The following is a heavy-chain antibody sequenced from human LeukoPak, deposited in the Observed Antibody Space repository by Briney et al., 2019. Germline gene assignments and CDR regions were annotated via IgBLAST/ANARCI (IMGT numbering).Heavy chain of an antibody. CDR2: IIPILGIA. V-gene: IGHV1-69*04. J-gene: IGHJ6*02. CDR3: ATDYWWYCYYGMDV. Sequence: SVKVSCKASGGTFSSYAISWVRQAPGQGLEWMGRIIPILGIANYAQKFQGRVTITADKSTSTAYMELSSLRSEDTAVYYCATDYWWYCYYGMDVWGQGTTVTVSS. D-gene: IGHD2-8*02. CDR1: GGTFSSYA.